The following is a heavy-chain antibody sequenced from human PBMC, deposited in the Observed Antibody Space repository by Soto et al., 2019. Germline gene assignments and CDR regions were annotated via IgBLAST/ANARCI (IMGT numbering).Heavy chain of an antibody. D-gene: IGHD1-26*01. J-gene: IGHJ6*02. CDR2: ISSSSSYT. V-gene: IGHV3-11*06. CDR3: ARKLVEMATNYYYGMDV. Sequence: GGSLRLSCAASGFTFSDYYMSWIRQAPGKXLEWVSYISSSSSYTNYAVSVKGRFTISRDNAKNSLYLQMNSLRAEDTAVYYCARKLVEMATNYYYGMDVWGQGTTVTVSS. CDR1: GFTFSDYY.